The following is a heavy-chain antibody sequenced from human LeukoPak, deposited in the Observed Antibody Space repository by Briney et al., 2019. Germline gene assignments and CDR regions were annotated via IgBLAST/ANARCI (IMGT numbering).Heavy chain of an antibody. CDR2: IYPGDSDT. Sequence: GESLKISCEASGYSFSSYWIGWVRQMPGKGLEWMGIIYPGDSDTRYSPSFQGQVTISADKSISTAYLQWSSLKASDTAMYYCARKGQLPAAGAADIWGQGTVVTVSS. CDR3: ARKGQLPAAGAADI. D-gene: IGHD2-2*01. CDR1: GYSFSSYW. J-gene: IGHJ3*02. V-gene: IGHV5-51*01.